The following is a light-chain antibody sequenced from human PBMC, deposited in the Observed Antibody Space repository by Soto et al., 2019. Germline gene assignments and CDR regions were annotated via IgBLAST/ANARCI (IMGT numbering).Light chain of an antibody. CDR2: EVN. CDR1: SSDVGGYNY. V-gene: IGLV2-14*01. Sequence: QSALTQPASVSGSPGQSITISCTGTSSDVGGYNYVSWYQQHPGKAPKLMIYEVNNRPSGVSYRFSGSKSGNTASLPISGLQAEDSADYYCSSYTTISPRYGFGPGTKLTVL. CDR3: SSYTTISPRYG. J-gene: IGLJ1*01.